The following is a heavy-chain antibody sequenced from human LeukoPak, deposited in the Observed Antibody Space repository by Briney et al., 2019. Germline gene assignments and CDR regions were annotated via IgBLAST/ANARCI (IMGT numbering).Heavy chain of an antibody. J-gene: IGHJ6*03. Sequence: SETLSLTCAVYGGSFSGYYWSWIRQPPGKGLEWIGEIYHSGSTNYNPSLKSRVTISVDKSKNQFSLKLSSVTAADTAVYYCARVQYSSSWPNYYYYMDVWGKGTTVTVSS. CDR2: IYHSGST. CDR1: GGSFSGYY. CDR3: ARVQYSSSWPNYYYYMDV. D-gene: IGHD6-13*01. V-gene: IGHV4-34*01.